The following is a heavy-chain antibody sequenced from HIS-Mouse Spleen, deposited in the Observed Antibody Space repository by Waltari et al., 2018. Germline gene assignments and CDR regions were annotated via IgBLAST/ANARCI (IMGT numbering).Heavy chain of an antibody. CDR3: AREIPYSSSWYDWYFDL. D-gene: IGHD6-13*01. CDR1: GGSIRSSIYY. CDR2: SYYSGST. Sequence: QLQLQESGPGLVKPSETLSLTCTVSGGSIRSSIYYLGWIRQPPGKGLEWIGSSYYSGSTYYNPSLKSRVTISVDTSKNQFSLKLSSVTAADTAVYYCAREIPYSSSWYDWYFDLWGRGTLVTVSS. V-gene: IGHV4-39*07. J-gene: IGHJ2*01.